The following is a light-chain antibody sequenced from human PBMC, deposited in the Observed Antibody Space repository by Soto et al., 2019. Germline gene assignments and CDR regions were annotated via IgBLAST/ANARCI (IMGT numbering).Light chain of an antibody. V-gene: IGLV3-21*04. CDR1: NIGGKT. CDR3: QVWDSDSDHQV. Sequence: SSELTQPPSVSVAPGKTATITCGGDNIGGKTVHWYQQQPGQAPVLIIYYDTHRPSGIPARFSGSNSGSTATLTISRVEAGDEADYYCQVWDSDSDHQVFGTGTKVTVL. J-gene: IGLJ1*01. CDR2: YDT.